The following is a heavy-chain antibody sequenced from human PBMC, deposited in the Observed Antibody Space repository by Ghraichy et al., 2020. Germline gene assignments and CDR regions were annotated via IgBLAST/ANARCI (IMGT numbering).Heavy chain of an antibody. J-gene: IGHJ6*02. CDR3: AREGLEAYGMDV. CDR1: GFPFNNYW. Sequence: GESLNISCAASGFPFNNYWMTWVRRAPGKGLEWVANIKKGGTEIHYVDSVGGRFTISRDDAKNSLRLQMNSLRAEDSGVYFCAREGLEAYGMDVWGQGTTVTVSS. V-gene: IGHV3-7*01. CDR2: IKKGGTEI. D-gene: IGHD6-19*01.